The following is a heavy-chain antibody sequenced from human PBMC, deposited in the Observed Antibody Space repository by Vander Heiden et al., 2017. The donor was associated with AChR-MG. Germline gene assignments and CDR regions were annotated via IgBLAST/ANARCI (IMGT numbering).Heavy chain of an antibody. V-gene: IGHV4-31*03. Sequence: QVRLQESAPGLVKPSQPLSLTCTVSGGSISRGGYHWSWIRQHPGKALEWIGYIHYSGSTYDNPSLKSRVTISVDTSKNQLSLNLRSVTAADTAVFYCARATSDYYGLGSGYYFDYWGQGALVTVSS. D-gene: IGHD3-10*01. CDR1: GGSISRGGYH. J-gene: IGHJ4*02. CDR2: IHYSGST. CDR3: ARATSDYYGLGSGYYFDY.